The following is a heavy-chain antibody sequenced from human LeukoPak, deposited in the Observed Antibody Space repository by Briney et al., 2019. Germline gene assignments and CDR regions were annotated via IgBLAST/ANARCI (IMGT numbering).Heavy chain of an antibody. V-gene: IGHV3-23*01. J-gene: IGHJ4*02. CDR1: GFTFSSYA. D-gene: IGHD3-10*01. Sequence: PGGSLRLSCAASGFTFSSYAMSWVRQAPGKGLEWVSAISGSGGSTYYADSVKGRFTISRDNSKNTLYLQMNSLRAEDTAIYYCAKAGPNTMDKEILNARLDYWGQGTLVTVSS. CDR3: AKAGPNTMDKEILNARLDY. CDR2: ISGSGGST.